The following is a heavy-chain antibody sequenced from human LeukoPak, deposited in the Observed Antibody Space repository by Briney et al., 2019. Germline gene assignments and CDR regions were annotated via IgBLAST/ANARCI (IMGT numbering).Heavy chain of an antibody. CDR2: MNPNSGNT. CDR1: GYTFTSYD. J-gene: IGHJ4*02. D-gene: IGHD5-18*01. CDR3: ARDLEDTAMVSSY. Sequence: ASVKVSCKASGYTFTSYDINWVRQATGQGLEWMGWMNPNSGNTGYAQKFQGRVTMTRDTSISTAYMELSRLRSDDTAVYYCARDLEDTAMVSSYWGQGTLVTVSS. V-gene: IGHV1-8*01.